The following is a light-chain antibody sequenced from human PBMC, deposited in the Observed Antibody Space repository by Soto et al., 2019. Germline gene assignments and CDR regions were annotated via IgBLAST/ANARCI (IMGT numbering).Light chain of an antibody. J-gene: IGLJ1*01. CDR2: DVS. CDR1: SSDVCGYNY. CDR3: CSYAGSYTFGYV. Sequence: QSVLTQPRSVSGSPGQSVTISCTGTSSDVCGYNYVSWYQQHPGKAPKLMIYDVSKRPSGVPDRFSGSKSGNTASLTISGLQAEDEADYYCCSYAGSYTFGYVFGTGTKVTVL. V-gene: IGLV2-11*01.